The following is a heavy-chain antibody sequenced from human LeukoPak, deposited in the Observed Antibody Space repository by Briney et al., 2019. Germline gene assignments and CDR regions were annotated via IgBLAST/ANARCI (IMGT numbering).Heavy chain of an antibody. Sequence: VQPGGSLRLSCAASGFTFTNFWMTWVRQAPGKGLEWVSYISSSSSTIYYADSVKGRFTISRDNAKNSLYLQMNSLRAEDTAVYYCARSSNFDYWGQGTLVTVSS. CDR3: ARSSNFDY. J-gene: IGHJ4*02. CDR2: ISSSSSTI. V-gene: IGHV3-48*01. CDR1: GFTFTNFW. D-gene: IGHD4-11*01.